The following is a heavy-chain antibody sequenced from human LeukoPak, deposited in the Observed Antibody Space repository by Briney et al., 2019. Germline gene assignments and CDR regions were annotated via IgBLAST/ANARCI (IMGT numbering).Heavy chain of an antibody. J-gene: IGHJ4*02. CDR2: ISGSGGNT. Sequence: PGGSLRLSCTASGFTVSSNYMNWVRQAPGKGLEWVSGISGSGGNTYYADSVKGRFTISRDNAKNTLYLQMKSLRAEDTAVYYCAKGSATNSGYLGVYWGQGTLVTVSS. CDR1: GFTVSSNY. CDR3: AKGSATNSGYLGVY. D-gene: IGHD5-12*01. V-gene: IGHV3-23*01.